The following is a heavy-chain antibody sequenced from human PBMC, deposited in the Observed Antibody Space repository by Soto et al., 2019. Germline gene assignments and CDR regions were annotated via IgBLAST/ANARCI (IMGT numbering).Heavy chain of an antibody. D-gene: IGHD4-17*01. CDR3: ARSNGDSGDY. CDR2: IYYSGST. CDR1: GDSISRYY. J-gene: IGHJ4*02. Sequence: QVQLQGSGPGLLKPSETLSLTCTVSGDSISRYYWSWIRQPPGKGLEWIGYIYYSGSTNYNPSLKSRVTISVDTSKNQFSLKLSSVTAADTAVYYCARSNGDSGDYWSQGTLVTVSS. V-gene: IGHV4-59*01.